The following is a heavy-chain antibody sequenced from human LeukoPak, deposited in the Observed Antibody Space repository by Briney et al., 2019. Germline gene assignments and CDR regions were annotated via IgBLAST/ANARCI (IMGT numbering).Heavy chain of an antibody. J-gene: IGHJ4*02. V-gene: IGHV1-24*01. Sequence: ASVKVSCKVSRYTLTELSMHWVRQAPGKGLEWMGGFDPEDGETIYAQKFQGRVTMTEDTSTDTAYMELSSLRSEDTAVYYCATAPFNWNAGDYWGQGTLVTVSS. CDR3: ATAPFNWNAGDY. D-gene: IGHD1-1*01. CDR2: FDPEDGET. CDR1: RYTLTELS.